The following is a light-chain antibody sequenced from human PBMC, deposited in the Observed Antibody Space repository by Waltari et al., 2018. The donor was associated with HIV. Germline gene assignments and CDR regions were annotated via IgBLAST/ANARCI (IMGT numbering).Light chain of an antibody. CDR3: MQALQTPRT. Sequence: DIVMTQSPLSLPVTPVEPASISCRSSQSLLHSNGYNYLDWYLQKPGQSPQLLISLGSNRASGGPDRFSGSGSGTDFTLKISRVEAEDVGIYYCMQALQTPRTFGQGTKVEI. J-gene: IGKJ1*01. CDR1: QSLLHSNGYNY. V-gene: IGKV2-28*01. CDR2: LGS.